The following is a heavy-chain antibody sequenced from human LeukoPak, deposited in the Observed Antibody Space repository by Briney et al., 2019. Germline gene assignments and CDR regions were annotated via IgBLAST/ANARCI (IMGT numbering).Heavy chain of an antibody. D-gene: IGHD3-16*01. CDR1: GASFSDSY. J-gene: IGHJ4*02. Sequence: SETLSLTCAVYGASFSDSYWSWIRQSPEKGLEWIGEINNSGSTSHNPSLNSRVIMSVDRSKNQFSLRLTSVTAADTAVYYCARGRYGPRLGNWGQGTLVTVSS. CDR2: INNSGST. V-gene: IGHV4-34*01. CDR3: ARGRYGPRLGN.